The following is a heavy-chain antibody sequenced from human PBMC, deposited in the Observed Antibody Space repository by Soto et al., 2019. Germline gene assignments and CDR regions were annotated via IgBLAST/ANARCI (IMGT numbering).Heavy chain of an antibody. Sequence: SETLSLTCTVSGGSIDSYYWSWIRQPPGKGLQWIGYVYYRGTTTYSPSLRSRVTISVDRSKNQFSLKLTSVTAADTAVYYCASLVGAPLGFAYWGQGTLVTVSS. V-gene: IGHV4-59*08. CDR1: GGSIDSYY. CDR3: ASLVGAPLGFAY. J-gene: IGHJ4*02. CDR2: VYYRGTT. D-gene: IGHD1-26*01.